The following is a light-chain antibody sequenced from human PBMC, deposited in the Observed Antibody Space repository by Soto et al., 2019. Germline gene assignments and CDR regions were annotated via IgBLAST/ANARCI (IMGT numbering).Light chain of an antibody. CDR1: QSISSW. Sequence: DIQMTQSPSTLSASVGDRVTITCRASQSISSWLAWYQQKPGKAPKLLIYKASSLESGVPSRFSGSGSGTEFTLTISSLQPDDFAIYYCQQYNSCPWTFGQGTKVEIK. CDR3: QQYNSCPWT. J-gene: IGKJ1*01. CDR2: KAS. V-gene: IGKV1-5*03.